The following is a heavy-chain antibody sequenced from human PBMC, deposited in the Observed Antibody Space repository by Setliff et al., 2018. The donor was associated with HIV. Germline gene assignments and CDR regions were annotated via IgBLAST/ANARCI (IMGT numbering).Heavy chain of an antibody. CDR2: LYYGGDKRHT. V-gene: IGHV4-39*07. CDR1: GDSFTNRPYY. J-gene: IGHJ4*02. CDR3: AIGRGSSSSWPIDY. Sequence: PSETLSLTCSISGDSFTNRPYYWAWIRQPPGKGLEWIGSLYYGGDKRHTYYKPSLENRVTISIDTSKNQFSRKLSSVTAADTAVYFCAIGRGSSSSWPIDYWGQGTLVTVSS. D-gene: IGHD6-13*01.